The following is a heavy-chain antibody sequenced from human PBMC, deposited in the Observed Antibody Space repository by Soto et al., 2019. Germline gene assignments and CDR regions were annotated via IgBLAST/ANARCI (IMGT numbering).Heavy chain of an antibody. CDR1: RFTLSRYA. D-gene: IGHD6-13*01. Sequence: PGGSLRLSCAASRFTLSRYAMSWVRQAPGKGLEWVSAISSGGNTYYADSVKGRFTISRDNSKNTLYLQMNSLRAEDTAVYYCAKSPDGSSWYSFFDHWGQGTLVTVSS. CDR3: AKSPDGSSWYSFFDH. J-gene: IGHJ4*02. CDR2: ISSGGNT. V-gene: IGHV3-23*01.